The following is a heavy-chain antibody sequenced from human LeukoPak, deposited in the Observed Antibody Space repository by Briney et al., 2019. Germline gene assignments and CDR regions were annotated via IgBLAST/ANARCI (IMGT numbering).Heavy chain of an antibody. V-gene: IGHV1-69*04. Sequence: ASVKVSCKASGGTFSSYAISWVRQAPGQGLEWMGRIIPILGIANYAQKFQGRVTITADKSTSTAHMELSSLRSEDTAVYYCARDSETGWGTLGVVLLSHWGQGTLVTVSS. CDR2: IIPILGIA. CDR3: ARDSETGWGTLGVVLLSH. J-gene: IGHJ4*02. CDR1: GGTFSSYA. D-gene: IGHD3-10*01.